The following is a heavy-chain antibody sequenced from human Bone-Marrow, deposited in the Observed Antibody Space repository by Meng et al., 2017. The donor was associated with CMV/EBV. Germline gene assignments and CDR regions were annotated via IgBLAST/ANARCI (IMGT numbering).Heavy chain of an antibody. J-gene: IGHJ4*02. CDR3: ARGSGYQFDY. Sequence: GESLKISCAASGFTFSSYGMHWVRQAPGKGLEWVAVIWYDGSNKYYADSVKGRFTISRDNAKNSLYLQMNSLRAEDTAVYYCARGSGYQFDYWGQGTLVTVSS. CDR1: GFTFSSYG. D-gene: IGHD3-22*01. V-gene: IGHV3-33*01. CDR2: IWYDGSNK.